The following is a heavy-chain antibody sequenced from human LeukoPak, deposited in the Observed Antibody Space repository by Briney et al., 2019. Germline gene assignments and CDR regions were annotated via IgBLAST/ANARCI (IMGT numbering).Heavy chain of an antibody. CDR2: IIPIFGTA. V-gene: IGHV1-69*13. CDR3: AASITIFGVVYYYYGMDV. CDR1: GGTFISYA. J-gene: IGHJ6*02. Sequence: ASAKVSCKASGGTFISYAISWVRQAPGQGLEWMGGIIPIFGTANYAQKFQGRVTITADESTSTAYMELSSLRSEDTAVYYCAASITIFGVVYYYYGMDVWGQGTTVTVSS. D-gene: IGHD3-3*01.